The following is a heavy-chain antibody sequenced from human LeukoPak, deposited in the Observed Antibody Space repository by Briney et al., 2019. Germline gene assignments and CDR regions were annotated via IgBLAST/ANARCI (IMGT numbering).Heavy chain of an antibody. CDR1: GFTFSSYA. J-gene: IGHJ4*02. CDR2: ISSSGSPI. CDR3: ASLSTGSHFDY. V-gene: IGHV3-48*03. D-gene: IGHD3-9*01. Sequence: SGGSLRLSCAASGFTFSSYAMNWVRQAPGKGLEWVSYISSSGSPIYYADSVKGRFTISRDNAKNSLYLQMNSLRAEDTAVYYCASLSTGSHFDYWGQGTLVTVS.